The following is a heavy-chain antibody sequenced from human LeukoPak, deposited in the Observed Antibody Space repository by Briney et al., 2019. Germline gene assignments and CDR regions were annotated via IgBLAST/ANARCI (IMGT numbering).Heavy chain of an antibody. CDR2: INPNSGGT. J-gene: IGHJ3*01. CDR3: AREWEYCSVGSCYYKDAFDL. V-gene: IGHV1-2*02. D-gene: IGHD2-15*01. Sequence: GASVKVSCKASGYTFTGYYMNWVRQAPGQGLEWMGWINPNSGGTNYAQKFQGRVTMTRDTSISTAYMELSRLRSDDTAVYYCAREWEYCSVGSCYYKDAFDLWGQGTMVTVSS. CDR1: GYTFTGYY.